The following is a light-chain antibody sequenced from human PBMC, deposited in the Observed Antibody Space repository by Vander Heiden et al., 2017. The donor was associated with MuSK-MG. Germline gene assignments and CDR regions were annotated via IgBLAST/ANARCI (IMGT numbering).Light chain of an antibody. J-gene: IGKJ4*01. CDR1: QSVSSF. V-gene: IGKV3-20*01. CDR2: SAS. Sequence: LTQSPDTLSLSPGERATLSCRASQSVSSFLAWYQHKPGQAPRLLIYSASSRATGIPDRFSGSGSGTDFTLTISRLAPEDFAVYYCQQYGNSPLTFGGGTKVEIK. CDR3: QQYGNSPLT.